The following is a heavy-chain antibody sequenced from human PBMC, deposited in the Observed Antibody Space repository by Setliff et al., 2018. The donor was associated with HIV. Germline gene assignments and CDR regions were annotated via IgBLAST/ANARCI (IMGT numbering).Heavy chain of an antibody. Sequence: GGSLRLSCAASGFTLSSYEMNWVRQAPGKGLEWDSYISSSGGTIYYADTVKGRCTISRDNAKNSVFLQMNSLRAEDTAVYYCATVAHSTALDYWGQGTLGTVPQ. CDR3: ATVAHSTALDY. D-gene: IGHD2-8*02. V-gene: IGHV3-48*03. CDR2: ISSSGGTI. J-gene: IGHJ4*02. CDR1: GFTLSSYE.